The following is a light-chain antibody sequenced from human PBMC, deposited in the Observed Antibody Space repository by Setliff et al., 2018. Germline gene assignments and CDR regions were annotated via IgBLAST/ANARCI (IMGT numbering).Light chain of an antibody. CDR2: AAS. V-gene: IGLV2-14*03. J-gene: IGLJ1*01. Sequence: QSALTQPASVSGSLGQSITISCIGTSGDIGGTNYVSWYQQFPGEAPQLIIYAASDRPSGVSHRFSGYKSGNTASLTISGLQAEDEADYYCCSYTNRATYVFGTGTKVTVL. CDR3: CSYTNRATYV. CDR1: SGDIGGTNY.